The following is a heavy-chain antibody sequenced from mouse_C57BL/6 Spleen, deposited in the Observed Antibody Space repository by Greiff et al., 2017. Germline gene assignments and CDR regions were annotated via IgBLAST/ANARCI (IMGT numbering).Heavy chain of an antibody. CDR2: ILPGSGST. Sequence: VQLQESGAELMKPGASVKLSCKATGYTFTGYWIEWVKQRPGHGLEWIGEILPGSGSTNYNKKFKGKATFTADTCSNTAYMQISSLTTEDSANYYCAGLWSYAMDYWGQGTSVTVSS. CDR3: AGLWSYAMDY. CDR1: GYTFTGYW. D-gene: IGHD1-1*02. J-gene: IGHJ4*01. V-gene: IGHV1-9*01.